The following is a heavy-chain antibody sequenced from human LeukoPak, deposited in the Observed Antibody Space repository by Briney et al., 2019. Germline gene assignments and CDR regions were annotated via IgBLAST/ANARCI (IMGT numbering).Heavy chain of an antibody. Sequence: SETLSLTCAVSGGSISSSNWWSWVRQPPGKGLEWIGEIYHSGSTNYNPSLKSRVTISVDTSKNQFSLKLNSVTAADTAMYYCQSRFLEWLLDYWGLGTLVTVSS. V-gene: IGHV4-4*02. CDR3: QSRFLEWLLDY. CDR2: IYHSGST. J-gene: IGHJ4*02. CDR1: GGSISSSNW. D-gene: IGHD3-3*01.